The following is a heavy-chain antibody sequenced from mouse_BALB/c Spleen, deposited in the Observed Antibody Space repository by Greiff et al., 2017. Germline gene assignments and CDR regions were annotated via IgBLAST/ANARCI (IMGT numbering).Heavy chain of an antibody. D-gene: IGHD2-4*01. CDR1: GFTFSSYG. V-gene: IGHV5-6*01. CDR3: ASPIYYDYDGLFGY. Sequence: DVHLVESGGGLVQPGGSLKLSCAASGFTFSSYGMSWVRQTPDKRLEWVATISSGGSYTYYPDSVKGRFTISRDNAKNTLYLQMSSLKSEDTAMYYCASPIYYDYDGLFGYWGQGTLVTVSA. J-gene: IGHJ3*01. CDR2: ISSGGSYT.